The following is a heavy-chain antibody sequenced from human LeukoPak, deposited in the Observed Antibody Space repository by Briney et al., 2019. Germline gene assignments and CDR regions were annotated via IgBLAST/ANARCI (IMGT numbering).Heavy chain of an antibody. Sequence: GGSLRLSCSASGFTFSDFAMHWVRQAAGKGLEYVSSISSEERTTYYADSVKGRFTISRDNSKNTLYLQMTSLRVEDAAVYYCVKDRYIDSWGQGTLVTVSS. CDR3: VKDRYIDS. CDR2: ISSEERTT. V-gene: IGHV3-64D*08. J-gene: IGHJ4*02. CDR1: GFTFSDFA.